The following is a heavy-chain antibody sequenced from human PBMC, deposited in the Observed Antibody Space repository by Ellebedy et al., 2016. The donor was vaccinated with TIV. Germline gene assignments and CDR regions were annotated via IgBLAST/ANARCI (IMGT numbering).Heavy chain of an antibody. V-gene: IGHV1-69*13. J-gene: IGHJ6*02. Sequence: ASVKVSCKASGGTFSSYAISWVRQAPGQGLEWMGGIIPIFGTANYAQKFQGRVTITADESTSTAYMELSSLRSEDTAVYYCATSGVILANGMDVWGQGTTVTVSS. CDR3: ATSGVILANGMDV. CDR1: GGTFSSYA. CDR2: IIPIFGTA. D-gene: IGHD3-22*01.